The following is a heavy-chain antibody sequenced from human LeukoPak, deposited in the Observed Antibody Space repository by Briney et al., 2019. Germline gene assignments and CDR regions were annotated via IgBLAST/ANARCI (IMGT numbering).Heavy chain of an antibody. D-gene: IGHD1-7*01. CDR3: AKDLGTILETPPLRRFNSHGY. CDR2: ISGSGGST. V-gene: IGHV3-23*01. CDR1: GFTFSSYA. J-gene: IGHJ4*02. Sequence: GGSLRLSCAASGFTFSSYAMSWVRQAPGKGLEWVSAISGSGGSTYYADSVKGRFTISRDNSKNTLYLQMNSLRAEDTAVYYCAKDLGTILETPPLRRFNSHGYWGQGTLVTVSS.